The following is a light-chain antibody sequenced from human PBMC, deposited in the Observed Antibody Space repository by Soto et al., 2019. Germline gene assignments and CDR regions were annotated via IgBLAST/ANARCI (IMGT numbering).Light chain of an antibody. Sequence: DIQMTQSPSTLSASIGDRVTITCRASQSVDSWLAWYQQQPGKAPKLMISKASSLQTGVPSRFSGSGSGTEFTLTIISLQPDDFATYYCQHYNDYSRVFGQGTKVEIK. CDR2: KAS. V-gene: IGKV1-5*03. J-gene: IGKJ1*01. CDR1: QSVDSW. CDR3: QHYNDYSRV.